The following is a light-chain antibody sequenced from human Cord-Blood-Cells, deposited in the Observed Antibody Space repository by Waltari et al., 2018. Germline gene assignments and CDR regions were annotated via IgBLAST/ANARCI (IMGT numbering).Light chain of an antibody. J-gene: IGKJ4*01. CDR3: QQYDNLPLS. Sequence: DIQMTQSPSSLSASVGDRVTITCQASQDISNYLNWYHQKPGKAPKLLIYDASNLETGVPSRFSGSGSATDFTFTISSLQPEDIATYYCQQYDNLPLSFGGGTKVEIK. CDR2: DAS. V-gene: IGKV1-33*01. CDR1: QDISNY.